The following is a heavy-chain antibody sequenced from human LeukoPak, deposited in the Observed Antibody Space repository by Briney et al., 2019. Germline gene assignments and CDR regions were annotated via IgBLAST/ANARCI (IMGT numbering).Heavy chain of an antibody. CDR3: ARAHGDYVADNWFDP. V-gene: IGHV4-4*07. D-gene: IGHD4-17*01. J-gene: IGHJ5*02. Sequence: PSETLSLTCTVSGGSISSYYWSWIRQPAGKGLEWIGRIYTSGSTNYNPSLKSRVTMSVDTSKYQFSLKLSSVTAADTAVYYCARAHGDYVADNWFDPWGQGTLVTVSS. CDR1: GGSISSYY. CDR2: IYTSGST.